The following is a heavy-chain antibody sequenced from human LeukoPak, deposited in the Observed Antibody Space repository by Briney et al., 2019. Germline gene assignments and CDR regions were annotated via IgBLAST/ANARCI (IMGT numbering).Heavy chain of an antibody. D-gene: IGHD1-1*01. J-gene: IGHJ6*02. CDR3: ARVGGTNYYYYGMDV. CDR1: GGSISSYY. V-gene: IGHV4-59*01. Sequence: PSETLSLTCTVSGGSISSYYWSWIRQPPGKGLEWIGYIYDSGSTNYNPSLKSRVTISVDTSRNQFSLKLSSVTAADTAVYYCARVGGTNYYYYGMDVWGQGTTVTVSS. CDR2: IYDSGST.